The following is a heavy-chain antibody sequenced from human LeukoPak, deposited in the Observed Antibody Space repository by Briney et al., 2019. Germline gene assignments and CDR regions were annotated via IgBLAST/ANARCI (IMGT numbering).Heavy chain of an antibody. CDR1: GFTFSKYE. CDR2: ISHRGSTK. J-gene: IGHJ1*01. V-gene: IGHV3-48*03. Sequence: SGGSLRLSCAASGFTFSKYEMNWVRQAPGKGLEWISYISHRGSTKYYADSVKGRFTISRDNAKNSLYLQMNSLRAEDTAVYYCASTLSGWSGDFQHWGQGTLVTVSS. D-gene: IGHD6-19*01. CDR3: ASTLSGWSGDFQH.